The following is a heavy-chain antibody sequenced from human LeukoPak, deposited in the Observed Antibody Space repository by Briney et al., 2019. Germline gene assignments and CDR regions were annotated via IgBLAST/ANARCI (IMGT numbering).Heavy chain of an antibody. V-gene: IGHV4-59*01. CDR3: ARGVTTGLDWFDP. Sequence: SETLSLTCTVSDVSISSYYWSWIRQPPGKGLQWIGCISYTGSATYSPSLKSQVTVSVDTSRNQFSLRMSSVTAADTAVYYCARGVTTGLDWFDPWGQGTLVTVSS. CDR2: ISYTGSA. J-gene: IGHJ5*02. CDR1: DVSISSYY. D-gene: IGHD1-1*01.